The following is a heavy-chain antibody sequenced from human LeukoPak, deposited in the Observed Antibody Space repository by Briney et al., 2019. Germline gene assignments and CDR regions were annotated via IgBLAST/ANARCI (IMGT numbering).Heavy chain of an antibody. V-gene: IGHV4-61*08. D-gene: IGHD1-26*01. Sequence: SETLSLTCTVSGGSISSGGYYWSWIRQHPGKGLEWIGYIYYSGSTNYNPSLKSRVTISVDTSMNQFSLKLSSVTAADTAVYYCARVSSGSLDYWGQGTLVTVSS. CDR2: IYYSGST. CDR3: ARVSSGSLDY. CDR1: GGSISSGGYY. J-gene: IGHJ4*02.